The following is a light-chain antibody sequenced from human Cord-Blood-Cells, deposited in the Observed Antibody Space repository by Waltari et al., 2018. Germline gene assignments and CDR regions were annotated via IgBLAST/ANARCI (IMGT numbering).Light chain of an antibody. CDR3: SSYTSSSTLV. J-gene: IGLJ2*01. Sequence: QAALTPPASVSGSPGQSITIPCTGTSSDVGGYNYVSWYQQHPGNAPKLMIYEVSNRPSGVSNRFSGSKSGNTASLTISGLQAEDEADYYCSSYTSSSTLVFGGGTKLTVL. CDR2: EVS. V-gene: IGLV2-14*01. CDR1: SSDVGGYNY.